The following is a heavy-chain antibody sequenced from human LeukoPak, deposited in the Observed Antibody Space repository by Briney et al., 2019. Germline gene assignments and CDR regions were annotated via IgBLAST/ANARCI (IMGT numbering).Heavy chain of an antibody. J-gene: IGHJ4*02. CDR2: IRYDGSNK. CDR1: GSTFSSYG. CDR3: AKAAGDHFDY. V-gene: IGHV3-30*02. Sequence: GGSLRLSCAASGSTFSSYGMHWVRQAPGKGLEWVAFIRYDGSNKYYADSVKGRFTISRDNSKNTLYLQMNSLRGEDTAVYYCAKAAGDHFDYWGQGTLVTVSS. D-gene: IGHD3-10*01.